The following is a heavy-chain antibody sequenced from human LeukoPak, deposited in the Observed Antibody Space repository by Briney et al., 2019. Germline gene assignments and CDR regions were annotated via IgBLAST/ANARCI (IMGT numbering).Heavy chain of an antibody. V-gene: IGHV4-39*07. CDR3: AREDCGGDCYSDY. CDR1: GGSISSSSYY. Sequence: SETLSLTCTVSGGSISSSSYYWGWIRQPPGKGLEWIGRIYTSGSTNYNPSLKSRVTISVDTSKNQFSLKLSSVTAADTAVYYCAREDCGGDCYSDYWGQGTLVTVSS. J-gene: IGHJ4*02. D-gene: IGHD2-21*02. CDR2: IYTSGST.